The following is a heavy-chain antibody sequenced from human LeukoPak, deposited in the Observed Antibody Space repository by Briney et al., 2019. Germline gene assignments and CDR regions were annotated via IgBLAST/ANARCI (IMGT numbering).Heavy chain of an antibody. CDR1: GGTFNNFA. Sequence: SVKVSCKASGGTFNNFAIGWVRQAPGQGLEWVGGIIPMSGTANYAQKFQGRVTITADESTSTAYMELSSLRSEDTAIYYCASPVKYYDTWSGYPPFDYWGQGTLVTVSS. J-gene: IGHJ4*02. V-gene: IGHV1-69*13. CDR3: ASPVKYYDTWSGYPPFDY. CDR2: IIPMSGTA. D-gene: IGHD3-3*01.